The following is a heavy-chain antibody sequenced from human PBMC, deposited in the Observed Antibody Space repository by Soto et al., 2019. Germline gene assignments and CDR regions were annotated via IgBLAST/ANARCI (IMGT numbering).Heavy chain of an antibody. Sequence: VASVKVSCKASGYTFTGYYMHWVRQAPGQGLGWMGWMNPNSGGTNYAQKFQGWVTMTRDTSISTAYMELSRLRSDDTAVYYCARAGYGEVYYYYYGMDVWGQGTTLTVSS. CDR2: MNPNSGGT. J-gene: IGHJ6*02. V-gene: IGHV1-2*04. CDR1: GYTFTGYY. D-gene: IGHD4-17*01. CDR3: ARAGYGEVYYYYYGMDV.